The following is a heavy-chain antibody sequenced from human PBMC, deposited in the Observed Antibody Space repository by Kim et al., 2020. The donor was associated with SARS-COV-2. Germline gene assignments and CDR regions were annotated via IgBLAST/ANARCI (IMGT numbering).Heavy chain of an antibody. CDR2: IYYSGST. V-gene: IGHV4-31*02. CDR3: ARRSGSYSNDY. Sequence: SETLSLTCTVSGDSITNNGYYWSWIRQHPGEGLEYIGYIYYSGSTYYNPSLKDRVTISVDTSKNQFSLELSSVTAADTAVYYCARRSGSYSNDYWGQG. J-gene: IGHJ4*02. CDR1: GDSITNNGYY. D-gene: IGHD1-26*01.